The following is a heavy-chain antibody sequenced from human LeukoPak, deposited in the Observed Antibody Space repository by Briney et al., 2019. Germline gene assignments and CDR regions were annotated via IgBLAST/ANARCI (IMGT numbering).Heavy chain of an antibody. CDR3: ARAYSSSWRLYAFDI. J-gene: IGHJ3*02. CDR1: GGSISSYY. Sequence: SETLSLICTVSGGSISSYYWSWIRQPAGKGLEWIGRIYTSGSTNYNPSLKSRVAMSVDTSKNQFSLKLSSVTAADTAVYYCARAYSSSWRLYAFDIWGQGTMVTVSS. V-gene: IGHV4-4*07. CDR2: IYTSGST. D-gene: IGHD6-13*01.